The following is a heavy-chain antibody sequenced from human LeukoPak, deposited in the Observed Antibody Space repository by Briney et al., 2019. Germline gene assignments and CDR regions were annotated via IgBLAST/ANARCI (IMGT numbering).Heavy chain of an antibody. Sequence: PGGSLRLSCAASGFTFSSYAMSWVRQAPGKGLEWVSAISGSVGSTYYADSVKGRFTISRDNSKNTLYLQMNSLRAEDTAVYYCAKDHIFGEVKPYYFDYWGQGTLVTVSS. CDR2: ISGSVGST. J-gene: IGHJ4*02. D-gene: IGHD3-16*01. V-gene: IGHV3-23*01. CDR3: AKDHIFGEVKPYYFDY. CDR1: GFTFSSYA.